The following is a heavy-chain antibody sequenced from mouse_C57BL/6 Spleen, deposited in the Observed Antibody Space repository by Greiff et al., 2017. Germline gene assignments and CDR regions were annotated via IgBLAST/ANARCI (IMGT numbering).Heavy chain of an antibody. V-gene: IGHV14-3*01. CDR1: GFNIQNTY. J-gene: IGHJ4*01. CDR3: ARELRPYAMDY. Sequence: EVQLQQSVAELVRPGASVKLSCTASGFNIQNTYMHWVKQRPEQGLEWIGRIDPANGNTKYAPQFQGKATITADPSSNTAYLQLSSRTSEDTAIYYCARELRPYAMDYWGQGTSVTVSS. CDR2: IDPANGNT. D-gene: IGHD3-2*02.